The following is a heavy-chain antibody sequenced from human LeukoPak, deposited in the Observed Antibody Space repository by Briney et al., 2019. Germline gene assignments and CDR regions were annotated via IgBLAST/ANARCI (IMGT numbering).Heavy chain of an antibody. D-gene: IGHD5-18*01. CDR1: GGSISRYY. CDR3: ARGVQLWLTQPNCFDY. CDR2: ISYTGST. V-gene: IGHV4-59*12. J-gene: IGHJ4*02. Sequence: SETLSLTCTVSGGSISRYYWSWIRQPPGKGLEWIGYISYTGSTTYNSSLKSRVTISVDTSKNQFSLKLSSVTAADTAVYYCARGVQLWLTQPNCFDYWGQGTLVTVSS.